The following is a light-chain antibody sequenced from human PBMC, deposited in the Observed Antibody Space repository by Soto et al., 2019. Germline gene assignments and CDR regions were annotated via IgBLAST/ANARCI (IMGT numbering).Light chain of an antibody. V-gene: IGKV3-20*01. CDR1: QSVDSAF. J-gene: IGKJ1*01. Sequence: EIVLTQSPGSLSLSLGERATLSCRASQSVDSAFFAWYQQKPGQPPRLLMYGASRRATGIPDRFSGSGSGTDFTLTISRLEPEDSAFYYCQQYASSLTFGQGTKVEI. CDR3: QQYASSLT. CDR2: GAS.